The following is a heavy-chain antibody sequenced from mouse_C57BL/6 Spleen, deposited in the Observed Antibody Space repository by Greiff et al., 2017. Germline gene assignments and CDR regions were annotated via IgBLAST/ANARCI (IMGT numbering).Heavy chain of an antibody. CDR2: FYPGSGSI. V-gene: IGHV1-62-2*01. CDR1: GYTFTEYT. D-gene: IGHD1-1*01. J-gene: IGHJ4*01. CDR3: ERHEDRHYYGSSYAMDY. Sequence: QVQLQQSGAELVKPGASVKLSCKASGYTFTEYTIHWVKQRSGQGLEWIGWFYPGSGSIKYNEKFKDTATLTADQSSSTVYMELRRLTSEDSAVYCCERHEDRHYYGSSYAMDYWGQGTSVTVSS.